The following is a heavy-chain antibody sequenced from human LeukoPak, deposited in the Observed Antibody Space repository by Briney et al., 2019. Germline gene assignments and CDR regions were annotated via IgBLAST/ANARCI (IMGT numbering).Heavy chain of an antibody. V-gene: IGHV4-30-2*01. J-gene: IGHJ5*02. CDR1: GGSISSGGYS. D-gene: IGHD2-15*01. CDR3: ARGGGTSWFDP. Sequence: SQTLSLTCAVSGGSISSGGYSWGWIRQPPGKGLEWIGYIYHSGSTYYNPSLKSRVTISVDRSKNQFSLKLSSVTAADTAVYYCARGGGTSWFDPWGQGTLVTVSS. CDR2: IYHSGST.